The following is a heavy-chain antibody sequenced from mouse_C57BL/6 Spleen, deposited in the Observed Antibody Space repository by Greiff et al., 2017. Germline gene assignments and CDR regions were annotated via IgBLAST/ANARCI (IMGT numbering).Heavy chain of an antibody. CDR1: GYTFTSYW. D-gene: IGHD3-2*02. CDR2: IHPNSGST. V-gene: IGHV1-64*01. Sequence: QVQLQQPGAELVKPGASVKLSCKASGYTFTSYWMHWVKQRPGQGLEWIGMIHPNSGSTNYNEKFKSKATLTVDKSSSTAYMQLSSLTSEDSAVYYCERGEGKTAQATFDYWGQGTTLTVSS. J-gene: IGHJ2*01. CDR3: ERGEGKTAQATFDY.